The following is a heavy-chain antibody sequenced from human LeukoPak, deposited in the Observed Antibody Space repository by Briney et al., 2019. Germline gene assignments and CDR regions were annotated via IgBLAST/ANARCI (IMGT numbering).Heavy chain of an antibody. CDR3: AKANSITIFGVISPVDY. CDR1: GFTFSSYG. D-gene: IGHD3-3*01. J-gene: IGHJ4*02. Sequence: GGSLRLSCAASGFTFSSYGMHWVRQAPGKGLEWVAFIRYDGSNKYYADSVKGRFTISRDNSKNTLYLQMNSLRAEDTAVYYCAKANSITIFGVISPVDYWGQGTLVTVSS. V-gene: IGHV3-30*02. CDR2: IRYDGSNK.